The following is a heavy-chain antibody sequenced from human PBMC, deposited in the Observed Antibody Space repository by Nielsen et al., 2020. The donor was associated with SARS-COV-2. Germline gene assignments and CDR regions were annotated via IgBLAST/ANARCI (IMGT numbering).Heavy chain of an antibody. J-gene: IGHJ5*02. D-gene: IGHD2-2*01. CDR1: GFTFSHYW. CDR2: IWYDGSNK. V-gene: IGHV3-33*08. CDR3: ARDPDCRGTNCPRVGWFDP. Sequence: GESLKISCEASGFTFSHYWMNWIRQAPGKGLEWVAVIWYDGSNKYYADSVKGRFTISRDNSKNTLYLQMNSLRAEDTAVYYCARDPDCRGTNCPRVGWFDPWGQGTLVTVSP.